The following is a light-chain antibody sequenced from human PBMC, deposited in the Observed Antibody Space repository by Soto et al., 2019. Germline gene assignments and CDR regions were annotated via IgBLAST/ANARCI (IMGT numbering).Light chain of an antibody. V-gene: IGLV2-14*01. Sequence: QSVLTQPASVSGSPGQSITISCTGTSSDVGRYNYVSWYQQHPGKAPKLMIYDVSNRPSGVSNRFSGSKSGNTASLTISGLQAEDEADYYCSSYTSSSTLYVVFGGGTKLTVL. CDR2: DVS. CDR1: SSDVGRYNY. J-gene: IGLJ2*01. CDR3: SSYTSSSTLYVV.